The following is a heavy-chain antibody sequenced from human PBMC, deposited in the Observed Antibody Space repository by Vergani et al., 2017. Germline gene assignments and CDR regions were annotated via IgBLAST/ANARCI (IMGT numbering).Heavy chain of an antibody. CDR2: INPSGST. V-gene: IGHV4-34*01. D-gene: IGHD3-16*01. CDR1: GGSFSGYY. Sequence: QVQLQQWGAGLLTPSETLSLTCAFYGGSFSGYYWSWIRQPPGKGLEWIGEINPSGSTNYNPSLKSRVTISVDTSKNQFSLKLSSVAAADTAGYYCARGPPYDNVWGSYNNWFDPWGQGTLVTVSS. J-gene: IGHJ5*02. CDR3: ARGPPYDNVWGSYNNWFDP.